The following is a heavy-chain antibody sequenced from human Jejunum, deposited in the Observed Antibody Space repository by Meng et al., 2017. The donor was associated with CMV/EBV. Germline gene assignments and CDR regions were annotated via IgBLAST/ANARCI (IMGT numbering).Heavy chain of an antibody. D-gene: IGHD1-7*01. Sequence: QVRPQESGPGVVRPSVTLSLPCTVTGDYIRSDIWWSWVRQPPGKGLEWIGEVYHRGDTNYNPSLKSRVDISVDKSKNPFYLSLFSVTAADTAVYYCGRDQGRELINHWGQGTLVTVSS. V-gene: IGHV4-4*02. CDR3: GRDQGRELINH. CDR1: GDYIRSDIW. CDR2: VYHRGDT. J-gene: IGHJ4*02.